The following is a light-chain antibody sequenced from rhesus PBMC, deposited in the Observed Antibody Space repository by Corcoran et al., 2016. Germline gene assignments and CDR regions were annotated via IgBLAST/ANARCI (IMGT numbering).Light chain of an antibody. CDR3: SSFASRTTII. CDR2: EVS. Sequence: QAAPTQSPSVSGSPGQSVTISCTGTSSDIGTYSRVSWYQQHPGKAPKVIIYEVSERPSGVSDRFSGSKSGNTASLTISVLQAEDEAVYYCSSFASRTTIIVGTGTRRTVL. V-gene: IGLV2-13*03. J-gene: IGLJ1*01. CDR1: SSDIGTYSR.